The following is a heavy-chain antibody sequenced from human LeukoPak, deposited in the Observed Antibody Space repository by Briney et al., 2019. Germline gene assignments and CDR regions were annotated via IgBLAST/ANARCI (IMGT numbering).Heavy chain of an antibody. V-gene: IGHV4-4*07. J-gene: IGHJ6*03. CDR1: GGSISSYY. D-gene: IGHD6-6*01. CDR3: ARSSEVGYYYYYMDV. Sequence: SETLSLTCTVSGGSISSYYWSWIRQPAGKGLEWIGRIYTSGSTNYNPSLKSRVTISVDTSKNQFSLKLSSVTAADTAVYYCARSSEVGYYYYYMDVWGKGTTVTISS. CDR2: IYTSGST.